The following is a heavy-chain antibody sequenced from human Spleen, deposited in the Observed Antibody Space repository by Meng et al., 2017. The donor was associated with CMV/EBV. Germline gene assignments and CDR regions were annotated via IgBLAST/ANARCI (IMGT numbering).Heavy chain of an antibody. CDR1: GYSISSGYY. CDR2: IYDSGST. D-gene: IGHD3-22*01. V-gene: IGHV4-38-2*02. CDR3: AGNYYDSSGYYWLWQVDY. Sequence: SETLSLTCTVSGYSISSGYYWGWIRQPPGKGLEWIGNIYDSGSTYYNPSLRSRVTISVDTSKNQFSLKLSSVTAADTAVHFCAGNYYDSSGYYWLWQVDYWGQGTLVTVSS. J-gene: IGHJ4*02.